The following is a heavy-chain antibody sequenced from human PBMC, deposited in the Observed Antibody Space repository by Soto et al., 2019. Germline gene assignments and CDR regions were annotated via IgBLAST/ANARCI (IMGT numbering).Heavy chain of an antibody. V-gene: IGHV1-8*01. J-gene: IGHJ5*02. CDR1: GYTFTSYD. CDR3: ARKGYCISTSCVTDSNWLDP. Sequence: ASVKVSCKASGYTFTSYDINWVRQATGQGLEWMGWMNPNSGNTGYAQKFQGRVTMTRNTSISTAYMELSSLRSEDTAVYYCARKGYCISTSCVTDSNWLDPWGQGTLVTVSS. D-gene: IGHD2-2*01. CDR2: MNPNSGNT.